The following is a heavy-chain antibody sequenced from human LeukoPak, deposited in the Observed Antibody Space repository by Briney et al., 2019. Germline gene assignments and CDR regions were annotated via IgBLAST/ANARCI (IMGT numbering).Heavy chain of an antibody. CDR3: ARGIIPGTALDY. V-gene: IGHV3-33*01. D-gene: IGHD1-1*01. J-gene: IGHJ4*02. Sequence: GGSLRLSCAASGFTFSSYGMHWVRQAPGKGLEWVAVIWYDGSNKYYADSVKGRFTISRDNSKNTLYLQMNSLRAEDTAVYYCARGIIPGTALDYWGQGTLVTVSS. CDR1: GFTFSSYG. CDR2: IWYDGSNK.